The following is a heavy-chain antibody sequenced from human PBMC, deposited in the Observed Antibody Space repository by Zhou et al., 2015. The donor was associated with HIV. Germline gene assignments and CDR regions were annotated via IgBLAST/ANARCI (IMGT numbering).Heavy chain of an antibody. V-gene: IGHV1-69*01. CDR2: IIPIFGTA. Sequence: QVQLVQSGAEVKKPGSSVKVSCKASGGTFSSYAISWVRQAPGQGLEWMGGIIPIFGTANYAQKFQGRVTITADESTSTAYMELSSLRSEDTAVYYCARGGAPYYYGSGSYSGYFDYWGQGTLVTVSS. CDR3: ARGGAPYYYGSGSYSGYFDY. J-gene: IGHJ4*02. D-gene: IGHD3-10*01. CDR1: GGTFSSYA.